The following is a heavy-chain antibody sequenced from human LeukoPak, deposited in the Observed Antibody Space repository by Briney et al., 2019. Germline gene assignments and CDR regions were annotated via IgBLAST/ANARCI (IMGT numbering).Heavy chain of an antibody. V-gene: IGHV1-2*02. CDR3: ARKRKSGGSATSDWFDP. J-gene: IGHJ5*02. Sequence: GASVKVSCKASGYTFTGYYMHWVRQPPGQGLEWLGWINPNSGGTNYAQKFQGRVTMTRDTSISTAYMELSRLRSDDTAVYDGARKRKSGGSATSDWFDPWGQGTLVTVSS. CDR1: GYTFTGYY. CDR2: INPNSGGT. D-gene: IGHD2-15*01.